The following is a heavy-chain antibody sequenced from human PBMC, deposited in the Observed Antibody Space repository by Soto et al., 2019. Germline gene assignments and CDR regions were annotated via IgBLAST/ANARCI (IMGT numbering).Heavy chain of an antibody. V-gene: IGHV4-4*02. CDR2: IYHSGST. CDR3: ARDSRTVLGYYYGMDV. CDR1: GGSISSSNL. J-gene: IGHJ6*02. D-gene: IGHD4-17*01. Sequence: SETLSLTCAVSGGSISSSNLLRWVRQPPGKGLEWIGEIYHSGSTNYNPSLKSRVTISVDKSKNQFSLKLSSVTAADTAVYYCARDSRTVLGYYYGMDVWGQGTTVTVSS.